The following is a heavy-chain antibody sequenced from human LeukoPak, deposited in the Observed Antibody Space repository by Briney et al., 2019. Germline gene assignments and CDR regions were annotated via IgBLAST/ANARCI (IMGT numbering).Heavy chain of an antibody. V-gene: IGHV4-39*07. CDR1: GVSISSSNSY. Sequence: SETLSLTCTVSGVSISSSNSYWGWIRQPPGKGPEWIGSIFHSGSVYYNPSLKSRVTISVDPSKKQFSLKLSSVTAADTAVYYCARETPYGSGSYPFDYWGQGILVTVSS. CDR3: ARETPYGSGSYPFDY. J-gene: IGHJ4*02. D-gene: IGHD3-10*01. CDR2: IFHSGSV.